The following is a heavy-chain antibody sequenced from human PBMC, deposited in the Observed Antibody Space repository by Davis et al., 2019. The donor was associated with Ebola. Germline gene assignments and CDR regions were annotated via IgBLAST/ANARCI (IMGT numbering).Heavy chain of an antibody. CDR1: GYTFTNYY. CDR3: TTPGGQDSGYDVFDI. J-gene: IGHJ3*02. D-gene: IGHD5-12*01. Sequence: ASVKVSCKASGYTFTNYYMHWVRQAPGQGLEWMGMINPNDGRTIYAQKFQGRVTVTRDTSTTTVYMDLGSLSSEDTSLDYCTTPGGQDSGYDVFDIWGQGTMVTVSS. V-gene: IGHV1-46*03. CDR2: INPNDGRT.